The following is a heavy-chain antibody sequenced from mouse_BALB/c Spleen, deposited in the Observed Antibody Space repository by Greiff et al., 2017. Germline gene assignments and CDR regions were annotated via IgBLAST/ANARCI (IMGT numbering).Heavy chain of an antibody. CDR1: GFNIKDYY. J-gene: IGHJ2*01. Sequence: VQLKQSGAELVRSGASVKLSCTASGFNIKDYYMHWVKQRPEQGLEWIGWIDPENGDTEYAPKFQGKATMTADTSSNTAYLQLSSLTSEDTAVYYCNAGGNYAYYFDYWGQGTTLTVSS. CDR2: IDPENGDT. CDR3: NAGGNYAYYFDY. V-gene: IGHV14-4*02. D-gene: IGHD2-1*01.